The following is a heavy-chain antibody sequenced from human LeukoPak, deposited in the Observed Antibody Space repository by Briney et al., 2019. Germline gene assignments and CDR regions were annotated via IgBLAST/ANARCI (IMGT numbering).Heavy chain of an antibody. CDR1: GGSITSSGYY. V-gene: IGHV4-39*01. CDR3: ARQHTRGVVVALVDY. J-gene: IGHJ4*02. Sequence: PSETLSLTCTVSGGSITSSGYYWVWIRQPPGKGLEWIGALYYSGTTYYNPSLKSRVTLSVDTSKNQFSLKLSSVTAADTAVYYCARQHTRGVVVALVDYWGQGTLVTVSS. D-gene: IGHD2-15*01. CDR2: LYYSGTT.